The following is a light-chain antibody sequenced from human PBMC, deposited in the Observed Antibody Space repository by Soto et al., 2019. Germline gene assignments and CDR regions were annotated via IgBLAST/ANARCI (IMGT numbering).Light chain of an antibody. Sequence: QYVMTQPSSVSGSPGQSITISCTGTSSDVGGYNYVSWYQQHPGKAPKLMIYEVSNRPSGVSNRFSGSKSGNTASLNISGLQAEDEADYYCTSKTSSITYVVGTGTRVTVL. CDR1: SSDVGGYNY. CDR3: TSKTSSITYV. V-gene: IGLV2-14*01. CDR2: EVS. J-gene: IGLJ1*01.